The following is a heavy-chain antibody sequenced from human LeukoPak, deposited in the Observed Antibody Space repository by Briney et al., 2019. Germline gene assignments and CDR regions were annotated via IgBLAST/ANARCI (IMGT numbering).Heavy chain of an antibody. CDR1: GFTFSDYY. CDR2: ISSSGSTI. V-gene: IGHV3-11*01. D-gene: IGHD2-2*01. Sequence: GSLRLSCAASGFTFSDYYMSWIRQAPGKGLEWVSYISSSGSTIYYADSVKGRFTISRDNAKNSLYLQMNSLRAEDTAVYYCARGIGYCSSTSCRISFDYWGQGTLVTVSS. CDR3: ARGIGYCSSTSCRISFDY. J-gene: IGHJ4*02.